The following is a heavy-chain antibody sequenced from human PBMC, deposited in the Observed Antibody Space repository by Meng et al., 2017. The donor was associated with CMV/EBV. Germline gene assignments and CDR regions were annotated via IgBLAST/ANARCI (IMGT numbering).Heavy chain of an antibody. V-gene: IGHV3-30*02. D-gene: IGHD2-21*01. CDR3: AKDSNCGGDCYSDYYYGMDV. J-gene: IGHJ6*02. CDR2: IRYDGSNK. Sequence: SCAASGFTFSSYGMHWVRQAPGKGLEWVAFIRYDGSNKYYADSVKGRFTISRDNSKNTLYLQMNSLRAEDTAVYYCAKDSNCGGDCYSDYYYGMDVWGQGTTVTVSS. CDR1: GFTFSSYG.